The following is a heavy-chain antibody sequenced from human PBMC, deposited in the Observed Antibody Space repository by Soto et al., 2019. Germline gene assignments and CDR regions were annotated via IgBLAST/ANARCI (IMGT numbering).Heavy chain of an antibody. J-gene: IGHJ4*02. CDR3: ARVKGMVRGANDY. CDR1: GFTFSSYS. CDR2: ISSSSSYI. Sequence: EVQLVESGGGLVKPGGSLRLSCAASGFTFSSYSMNWVRQAPGKGLEWVSSISSSSSYIYYADSVKGRFTISRDNAKNSLHLKMNSLRDEDTAVYYCARVKGMVRGANDYWGQGTLVTVSS. V-gene: IGHV3-21*01. D-gene: IGHD3-10*01.